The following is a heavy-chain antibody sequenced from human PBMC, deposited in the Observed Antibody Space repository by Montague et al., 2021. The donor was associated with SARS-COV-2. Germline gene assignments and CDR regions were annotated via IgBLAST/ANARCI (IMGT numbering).Heavy chain of an antibody. CDR2: XXWXXXK. CDR3: AHRQSRQWLAGGYFDY. V-gene: IGHV2-5*02. J-gene: IGHJ4*02. D-gene: IGHD6-19*01. Sequence: PALVKPTQTLTLTCTFSGFSLSTSGVGVCWIRQPPGKALEWLAXXXWXXXKRXSPSLKSRHTITKDTSKNPVVLTMTNMDPVDTATYYCAHRQSRQWLAGGYFDYGGQGTLVTVSS. CDR1: GFSLSTSGVG.